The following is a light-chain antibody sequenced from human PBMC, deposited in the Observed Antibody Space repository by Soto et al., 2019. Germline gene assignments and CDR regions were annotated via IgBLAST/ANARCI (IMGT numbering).Light chain of an antibody. V-gene: IGLV1-47*01. Sequence: QSVLTQPPSASGTPGQRVTISCSGSSSNIGSNYVYWYQQLPGSAPKLLIYRNDQRPSGVPDRFSASKSGNAASLAISGLRSEDEADYHCAAWDDSLSAVVFGGGTQLTVL. J-gene: IGLJ2*01. CDR1: SSNIGSNY. CDR3: AAWDDSLSAVV. CDR2: RND.